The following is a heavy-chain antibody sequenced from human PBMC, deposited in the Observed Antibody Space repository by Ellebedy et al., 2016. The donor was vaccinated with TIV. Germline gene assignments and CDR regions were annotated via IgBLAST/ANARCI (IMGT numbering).Heavy chain of an antibody. D-gene: IGHD2-21*01. V-gene: IGHV1-2*04. J-gene: IGHJ4*02. CDR2: IHPNSGGT. CDR3: ARGMRQGLWWPYFDY. CDR1: GYTFTDYY. Sequence: AASVKVSCKASGYTFTDYYMHWVRQAPGQGLEWMGWIHPNSGGTNYAQKFQGWVTMTRDTSITTAYMELRRLRSDDTAVYYCARGMRQGLWWPYFDYWGQGTLVTVFS.